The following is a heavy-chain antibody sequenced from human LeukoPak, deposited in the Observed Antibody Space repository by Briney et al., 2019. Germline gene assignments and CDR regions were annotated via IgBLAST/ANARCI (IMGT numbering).Heavy chain of an antibody. CDR3: ARGRSTGYPYYFEY. D-gene: IGHD5-12*01. J-gene: IGHJ4*02. CDR1: GYTFTSYTSYD. CDR2: MNPNSGST. Sequence: ASVKVSCKASGYTFTSYTSYDINWVRQATGQGLEWMGWMNPNSGSTGYAQKFQGRVTITRNTSISTAYMELSGLRSEDTAVYYCARGRSTGYPYYFEYWGQGTLVTVSS. V-gene: IGHV1-8*01.